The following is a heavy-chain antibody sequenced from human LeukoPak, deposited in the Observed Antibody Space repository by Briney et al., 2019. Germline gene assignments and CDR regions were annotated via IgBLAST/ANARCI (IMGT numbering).Heavy chain of an antibody. D-gene: IGHD6-13*01. CDR1: GYTFTSYA. V-gene: IGHV1-3*01. CDR2: INAGNGNT. Sequence: ASVKVSCKASGYTFTSYAMHWVRQAPGQRLEWVGWINAGNGNTKYSQKFQGRVTITRDTSASTAYMELSSLRSEDTAVYYCARGSGIAAAGKVYYGMDVWGQGTTVTVSS. J-gene: IGHJ6*02. CDR3: ARGSGIAAAGKVYYGMDV.